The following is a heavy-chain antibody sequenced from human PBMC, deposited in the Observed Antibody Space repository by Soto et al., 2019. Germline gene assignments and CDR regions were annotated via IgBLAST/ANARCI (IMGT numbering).Heavy chain of an antibody. CDR3: ARAGYSYGDSVGGYFQH. CDR1: GYTFTGYY. CDR2: INPNSGGT. J-gene: IGHJ1*01. Sequence: QVQLVQSGAEVKKPGASVKVSCKASGYTFTGYYMHWVRQAPGQGLEWMGWINPNSGGTNYAQKFQGRVTITADESTSTAYMELSSLRSEDTAVYYCARAGYSYGDSVGGYFQHWGQGTLVTVSS. D-gene: IGHD5-18*01. V-gene: IGHV1-2*02.